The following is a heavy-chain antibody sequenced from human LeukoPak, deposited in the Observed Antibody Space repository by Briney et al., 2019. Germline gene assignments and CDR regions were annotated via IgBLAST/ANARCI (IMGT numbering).Heavy chain of an antibody. CDR2: INPNSGGT. J-gene: IGHJ4*02. CDR3: AREGGGGGTINYDYIWGSYRDPHFDY. Sequence: ASVKVSCKASGYTFTGYYMHWVRQAPGQGLEWMGWINPNSGGTNYAQKFQGRVTITRDTSISTAYMELSRLRSDDTAVYYCAREGGGGGTINYDYIWGSYRDPHFDYWGQGTLVTVSS. D-gene: IGHD3-16*02. CDR1: GYTFTGYY. V-gene: IGHV1-2*02.